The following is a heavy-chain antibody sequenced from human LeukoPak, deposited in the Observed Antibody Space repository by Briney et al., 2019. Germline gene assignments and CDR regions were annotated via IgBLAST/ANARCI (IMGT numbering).Heavy chain of an antibody. CDR3: ARGQDDSSGYYYVALEYFQH. CDR1: GFTFSKNW. V-gene: IGHV3-74*01. J-gene: IGHJ1*01. Sequence: GGSLRLSCVASGFTFSKNWMHWVRQAPGKGLVWVSRIQGDGSNTNYADSVKGRFAISRDNAKNSLYLQMNSLRAEDTAVYYCARGQDDSSGYYYVALEYFQHWGQGTLVTVSS. D-gene: IGHD3-22*01. CDR2: IQGDGSNT.